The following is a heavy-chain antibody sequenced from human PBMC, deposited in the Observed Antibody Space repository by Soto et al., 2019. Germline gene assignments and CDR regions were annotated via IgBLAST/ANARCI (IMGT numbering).Heavy chain of an antibody. CDR1: GGSIRNYY. Sequence: PSETLSLTCSVSGGSIRNYYWSWIRQPRGKGLEWIGYISDSGTTNYNPSLMSRVSISLGTSKDQFSLKLSSVTAADTAVYYCARWAYNYGYYYFDYWGQGTLVTVSS. CDR2: ISDSGTT. D-gene: IGHD3-10*01. CDR3: ARWAYNYGYYYFDY. V-gene: IGHV4-59*08. J-gene: IGHJ4*02.